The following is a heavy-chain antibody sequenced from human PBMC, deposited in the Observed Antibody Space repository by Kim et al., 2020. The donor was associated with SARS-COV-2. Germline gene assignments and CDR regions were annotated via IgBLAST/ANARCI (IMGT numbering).Heavy chain of an antibody. CDR1: GGSISSSSYY. D-gene: IGHD5-12*01. V-gene: IGHV4-39*01. J-gene: IGHJ4*02. CDR3: ASPLRSDRYYFDY. Sequence: SETLSLTCTVSGGSISSSSYYWGWIRQPPGKGLEWIGSIYYSGSTYYNPSLKSRVTISVDTSKNQFSLKLSSVTAADTAVYYCASPLRSDRYYFDYWGQGTLVTVSS. CDR2: IYYSGST.